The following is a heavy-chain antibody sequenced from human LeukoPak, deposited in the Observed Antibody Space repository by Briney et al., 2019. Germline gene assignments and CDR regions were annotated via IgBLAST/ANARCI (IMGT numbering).Heavy chain of an antibody. CDR3: AREYGDY. Sequence: GGSLRLSCAASGFTFSSYAMHWVRQAPGKGLEWVAVISYDGSNKYYADSVKGRFTISRDNSKNTLYLQMNSLRAEDTAVYYCAREYGDYWGQGTPVTVSS. CDR2: ISYDGSNK. D-gene: IGHD4-17*01. V-gene: IGHV3-30-3*01. J-gene: IGHJ4*02. CDR1: GFTFSSYA.